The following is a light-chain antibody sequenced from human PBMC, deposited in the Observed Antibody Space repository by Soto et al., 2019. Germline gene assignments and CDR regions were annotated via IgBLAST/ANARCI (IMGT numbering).Light chain of an antibody. CDR2: WAS. V-gene: IGKV4-1*01. Sequence: DIVMTQSPDSLAVSLGERATINCKSSQSVLYSSNNKNYLAWYQQKPGQPPKLLIYWASTRESGVPDRFSGSGSGTYSLLTSSSLQAEDVAVYYCQQYYSTPWTFGQGTKVEIK. CDR1: QSVLYSSNNKNY. J-gene: IGKJ1*01. CDR3: QQYYSTPWT.